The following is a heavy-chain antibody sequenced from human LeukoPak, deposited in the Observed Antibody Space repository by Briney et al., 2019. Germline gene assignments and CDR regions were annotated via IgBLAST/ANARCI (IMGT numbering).Heavy chain of an antibody. Sequence: VASVKVSCKASGGTLNSYAIRWVRQAPGEGLEGMGGIIPIFGTTNYAQKFQGRVTITTDESTSTAYMELSSLRSEDTAVYYCARGPLPYYYDSSGYYYVDFQHWGQGTLVTVSS. V-gene: IGHV1-69*05. J-gene: IGHJ1*01. D-gene: IGHD3-22*01. CDR2: IIPIFGTT. CDR3: ARGPLPYYYDSSGYYYVDFQH. CDR1: GGTLNSYA.